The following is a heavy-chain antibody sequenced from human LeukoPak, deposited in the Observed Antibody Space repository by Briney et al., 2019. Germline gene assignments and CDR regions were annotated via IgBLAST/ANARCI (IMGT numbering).Heavy chain of an antibody. J-gene: IGHJ4*02. CDR2: ISGSGGST. CDR3: AKDLDYYGSTGLDY. V-gene: IGHV3-23*01. D-gene: IGHD3-10*01. CDR1: GFTFSSYA. Sequence: GGSLRLSCAASGFTFSSYAMSWVRQAPGKGLEWVSGISGSGGSTYYADSVKGRFTIARDNSKNTLYLQMNSLRAEDTAVYYCAKDLDYYGSTGLDYWGQGSLVTVSS.